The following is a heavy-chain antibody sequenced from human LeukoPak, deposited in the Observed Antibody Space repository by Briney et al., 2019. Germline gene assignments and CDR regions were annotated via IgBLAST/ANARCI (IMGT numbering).Heavy chain of an antibody. J-gene: IGHJ4*02. CDR1: GDSVSSNSAA. CDR2: TYYRSKWYN. D-gene: IGHD3-22*01. CDR3: ARTYYYDSSGYSSFDY. Sequence: SQTLSLTCAISGDSVSSNSAAWNRIRQSPSRGLEWLGRTYYRSKWYNDYAVSVKSRITINPDTSKNQFSLQLNSVTPEDTAVYYCARTYYYDSSGYSSFDYWGQGTLVTVSP. V-gene: IGHV6-1*01.